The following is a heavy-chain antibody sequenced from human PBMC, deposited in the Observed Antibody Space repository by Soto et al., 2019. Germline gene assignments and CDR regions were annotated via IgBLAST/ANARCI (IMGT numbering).Heavy chain of an antibody. CDR3: AQTLGLEVAGPGRFDL. D-gene: IGHD6-19*01. CDR1: GGTFSNYA. CDR2: ITPIFGTA. Sequence: QVQLVQSGAAVKKPGSSVKVSCKASGGTFSNYAISWVRQAPGQGLEWMGGITPIFGTANYAQKFQGRVTITADESMSTAYMELSRLRSDDTAVYYCAQTLGLEVAGPGRFDLWGRGTLVTVSS. V-gene: IGHV1-69*12. J-gene: IGHJ2*01.